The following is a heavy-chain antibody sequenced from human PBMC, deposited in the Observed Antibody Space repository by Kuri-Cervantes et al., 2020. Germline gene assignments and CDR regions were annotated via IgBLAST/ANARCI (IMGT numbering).Heavy chain of an antibody. D-gene: IGHD2-15*01. Sequence: GGSLRLSCAASGFTFSSYGMHWVRQAPGKGLEWVAVISYDGSNKYYADSVKGRFTISRDNSKNTLYLQMNSPRAEDTAVYYCVREQLYCSGGSCYLGMDVWGQGTTVTVSS. CDR2: ISYDGSNK. V-gene: IGHV3-30*03. CDR1: GFTFSSYG. CDR3: VREQLYCSGGSCYLGMDV. J-gene: IGHJ6*02.